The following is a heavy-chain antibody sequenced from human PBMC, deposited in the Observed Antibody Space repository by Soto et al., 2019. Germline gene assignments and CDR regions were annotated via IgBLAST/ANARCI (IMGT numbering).Heavy chain of an antibody. Sequence: SETLSLTCAVYGGSFSGYYWSWIRQPPGKGLEWIGEINHSGSTNYNPSLKSRVTISVDTSKNQFSLKLSSVTAADTAVYYCARPRSSPGRYYFDYWGQGTLVTVSS. J-gene: IGHJ4*02. CDR2: INHSGST. CDR3: ARPRSSPGRYYFDY. V-gene: IGHV4-34*01. D-gene: IGHD6-13*01. CDR1: GGSFSGYY.